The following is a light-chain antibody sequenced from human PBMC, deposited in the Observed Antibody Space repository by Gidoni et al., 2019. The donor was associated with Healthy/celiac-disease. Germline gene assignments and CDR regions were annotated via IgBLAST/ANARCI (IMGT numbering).Light chain of an antibody. V-gene: IGLV2-14*01. Sequence: ALSLPAPLFLSPQQSITIYCTGTSSDVGGYNSVSWYQQHPGKAPKLMIYEVSNRPSGVSNRFSGSMSGNAASLTISGLQAEDGADYFCSSYTSSSESFGTGTKVTVL. CDR3: SSYTSSSES. CDR1: SSDVGGYNS. CDR2: EVS. J-gene: IGLJ1*01.